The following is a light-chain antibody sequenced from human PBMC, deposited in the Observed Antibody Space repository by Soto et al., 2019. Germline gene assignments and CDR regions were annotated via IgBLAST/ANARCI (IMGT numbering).Light chain of an antibody. J-gene: IGKJ1*01. CDR3: QQYNNSTRT. Sequence: EVVLTQSPATLSLSPGERATLSCRASQGISGYLAWYQQKPGQAPRLLIYGAYTRDTGIQARFSGSGSGTEFTLTISSLQSEDFAVDYCQQYNNSTRTFGQGTKVDIK. CDR1: QGISGY. V-gene: IGKV3D-15*01. CDR2: GAY.